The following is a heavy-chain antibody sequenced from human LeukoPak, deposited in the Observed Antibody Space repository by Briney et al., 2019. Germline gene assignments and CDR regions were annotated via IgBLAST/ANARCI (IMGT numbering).Heavy chain of an antibody. CDR2: IKQDGSEK. Sequence: GGSLRLSCAASGFTFSTYWMSWVRQAPGKGLEWVANIKQDGSEKFYVDSVKGRFTISRDNAKYSLYLQMNSLRAEDTAVYYCAELGITMIGGVWGKGTTVTISS. V-gene: IGHV3-7*01. D-gene: IGHD3-10*02. CDR1: GFTFSTYW. J-gene: IGHJ6*04. CDR3: AELGITMIGGV.